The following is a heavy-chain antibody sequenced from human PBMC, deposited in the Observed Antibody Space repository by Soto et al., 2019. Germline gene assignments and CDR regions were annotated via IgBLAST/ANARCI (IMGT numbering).Heavy chain of an antibody. D-gene: IGHD3-22*01. J-gene: IGHJ4*02. V-gene: IGHV1-69*13. CDR3: ARDRNITMIVGILDY. Sequence: SVKVSCKASGGTFSSYAISWVRQAPGQGLEWMGGIIPIFGTANYAQKFQGRVTITADESTSTAYMELSSLRSEDTAVYYCARDRNITMIVGILDYWGQGTLVTVSS. CDR1: GGTFSSYA. CDR2: IIPIFGTA.